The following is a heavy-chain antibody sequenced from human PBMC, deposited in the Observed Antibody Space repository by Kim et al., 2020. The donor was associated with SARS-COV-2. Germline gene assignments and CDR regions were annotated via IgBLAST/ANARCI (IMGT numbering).Heavy chain of an antibody. J-gene: IGHJ6*03. V-gene: IGHV1-3*04. CDR1: GYIFTDYA. Sequence: ASVKVSCKASGYIFTDYAIHWVRQAPGQRLEWMGWINTGNGNTKYSQKFQGRFTVTGDTSANTAYLELSSLTSEDTAVYYCVRGETDYYYCYMDVWGKGTTVTVSS. CDR2: INTGNGNT. CDR3: VRGETDYYYCYMDV. D-gene: IGHD1-26*01.